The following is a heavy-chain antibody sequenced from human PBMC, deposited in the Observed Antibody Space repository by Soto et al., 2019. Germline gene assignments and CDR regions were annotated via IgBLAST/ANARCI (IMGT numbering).Heavy chain of an antibody. CDR2: IYWDDGE. CDR1: GFSLNTDGEG. CDR3: AHSRNLITEDAQVGDFDY. J-gene: IGHJ4*02. V-gene: IGHV2-5*02. D-gene: IGHD3-10*01. Sequence: QITLKESGPTQVKPTQTLTLTCSFSGFSLNTDGEGVGWVRQPPGEALEWLALIYWDDGERYSPCLKTRLTITTDPSKNQVVLIMTNIDPVDTATYYCAHSRNLITEDAQVGDFDYWRQGTLVTVSS.